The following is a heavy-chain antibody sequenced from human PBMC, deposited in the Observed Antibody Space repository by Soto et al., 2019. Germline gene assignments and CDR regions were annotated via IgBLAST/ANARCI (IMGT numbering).Heavy chain of an antibody. V-gene: IGHV4-31*03. D-gene: IGHD3-22*01. CDR2: ISYSGST. J-gene: IGHJ3*02. CDR1: GASISSGGYY. CDR3: ADSSGYSGEAFEI. Sequence: QVQLQESGPGLVKPSQTLSLTCTVSGASISSGGYYWSWIRQHPGKGLEWIGYISYSGSTYYSPSLKSRVTISVDTSKKHFSLNLSSVTAADTAVYYCADSSGYSGEAFEIWGQGTVVTVSS.